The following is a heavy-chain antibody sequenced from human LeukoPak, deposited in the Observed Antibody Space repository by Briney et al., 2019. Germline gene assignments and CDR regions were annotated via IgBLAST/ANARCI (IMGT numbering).Heavy chain of an antibody. CDR1: GFTFSSYG. V-gene: IGHV3-33*01. D-gene: IGHD2-2*01. CDR2: IWYDGSNK. J-gene: IGHJ4*02. Sequence: PGGSLRLSCAASGFTFSSYGMHWVRQAPGKGLEWVAVIWYDGSNKYYADSVKGRFTISRDNAKNSLYLQMNSLRAEDTAVYYCARDKPQIVVVPAAYDYWGQGTLVTVSS. CDR3: ARDKPQIVVVPAAYDY.